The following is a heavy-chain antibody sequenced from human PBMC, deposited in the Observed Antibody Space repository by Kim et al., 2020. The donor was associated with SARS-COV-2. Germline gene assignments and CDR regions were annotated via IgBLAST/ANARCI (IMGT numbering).Heavy chain of an antibody. CDR1: GGSFSGYY. V-gene: IGHV4-34*01. Sequence: SETLSLTCAVYGGSFSGYYWSWIRQPPGKGLEWIGEINHSGSTNYNPSLKSRVTISVDTSKNQFSLKLSSVTAADTAVYYCARGYCSGGSCYSNFDYWG. CDR3: ARGYCSGGSCYSNFDY. J-gene: IGHJ4*01. CDR2: INHSGST. D-gene: IGHD2-15*01.